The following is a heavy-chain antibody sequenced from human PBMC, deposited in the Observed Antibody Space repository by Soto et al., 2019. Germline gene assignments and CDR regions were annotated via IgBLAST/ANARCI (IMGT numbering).Heavy chain of an antibody. CDR3: ARGITLPTPLYY. D-gene: IGHD1-20*01. CDR2: INAGNGNT. V-gene: IGHV1-3*05. Sequence: QVQLVQSGAEEKKPGASVKVSCKASGYTFTSYAMHWVRQAPGQRLEWMGWINAGNGNTKYSQKFQGRVTITRDTSASTAYMELSSRRSEDTAVYYCARGITLPTPLYYWGQGTLVTVSS. CDR1: GYTFTSYA. J-gene: IGHJ4*02.